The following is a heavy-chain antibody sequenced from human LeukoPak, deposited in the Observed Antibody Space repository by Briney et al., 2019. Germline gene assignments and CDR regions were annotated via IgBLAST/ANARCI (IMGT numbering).Heavy chain of an antibody. V-gene: IGHV6-1*01. CDR2: TYYRSKWYN. D-gene: IGHD2/OR15-2a*01. J-gene: IGHJ4*02. Sequence: SQTLSLTCAISGDSVSTNGAAWNWIRQSPSRGLEWLTRTYYRSKWYNDFAVSVKGRITINPDTSKNQFSLQLNSVTPEDTAVYYCAREISSTFDYWGQGTLVTVSS. CDR1: GDSVSTNGAA. CDR3: AREISSTFDY.